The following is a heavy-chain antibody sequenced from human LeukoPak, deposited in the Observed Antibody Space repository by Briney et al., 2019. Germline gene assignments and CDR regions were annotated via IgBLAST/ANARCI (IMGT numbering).Heavy chain of an antibody. CDR2: IIPMSDTA. CDR3: AREDDTGRYMGDDAFDI. V-gene: IGHV1-69*06. J-gene: IGHJ3*02. D-gene: IGHD1-26*01. Sequence: GASVKVSCKASGGTFNSYAISWVRQAPGQGLEWMGGIIPMSDTANYPQKFRGRLTITADIPTSTVYMELSSLRSEDTAVYYCAREDDTGRYMGDDAFDIWGQGTMVTVSS. CDR1: GGTFNSYA.